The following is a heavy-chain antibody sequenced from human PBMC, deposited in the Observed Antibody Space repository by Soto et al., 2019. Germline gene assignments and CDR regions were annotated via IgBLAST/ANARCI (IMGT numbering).Heavy chain of an antibody. CDR2: INPNSGGT. D-gene: IGHD3-22*01. V-gene: IGHV1-2*04. CDR3: ARRIRIFYYDSSGYAFDP. Sequence: ASVKVSCKASGYTFTGYYIHWVRQAPGQGLEWMGWINPNSGGTNYAQKFQGWVTMTRDTSISTAYMELSSLRSEDTAVYYCARRIRIFYYDSSGYAFDPWGQGTLVTVSS. CDR1: GYTFTGYY. J-gene: IGHJ5*02.